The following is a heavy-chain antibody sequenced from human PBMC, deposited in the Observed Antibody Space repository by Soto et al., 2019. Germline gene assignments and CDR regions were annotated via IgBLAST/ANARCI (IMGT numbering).Heavy chain of an antibody. CDR2: INPSGGST. J-gene: IGHJ4*02. Sequence: ASVKVSCKASGYTFTGYYMHWVRQAPGQGLEWMGIINPSGGSTSYAQKFQGRVTMTRDTSTSTVYMELSSLRSEDTAVYYCARGGVTYYDYTWGSSSFDYWGQGTLVTVSS. CDR3: ARGGVTYYDYTWGSSSFDY. D-gene: IGHD3-16*01. V-gene: IGHV1-46*03. CDR1: GYTFTGYY.